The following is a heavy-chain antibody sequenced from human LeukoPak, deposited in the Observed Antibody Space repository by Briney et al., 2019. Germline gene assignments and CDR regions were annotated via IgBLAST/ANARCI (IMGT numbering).Heavy chain of an antibody. CDR3: ARVDFWSGYGIDY. V-gene: IGHV4-39*07. CDR1: GGSISSSSYY. D-gene: IGHD3-3*01. Sequence: NPSETLSLTCTVSGGSISSSSYYWDWIRQPPGKGLEWIGTIYYSGSTYYNPSLKSRVTISVDTSKNQFSLKLSSVTAADTAVYYCARVDFWSGYGIDYWGQGTLVTVSS. J-gene: IGHJ4*02. CDR2: IYYSGST.